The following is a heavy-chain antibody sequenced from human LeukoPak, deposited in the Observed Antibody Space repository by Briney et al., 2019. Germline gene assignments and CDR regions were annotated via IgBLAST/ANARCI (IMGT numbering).Heavy chain of an antibody. V-gene: IGHV4-4*02. D-gene: IGHD6-19*01. J-gene: IGHJ4*02. Sequence: PSETLSLTCAVSGGSISSSNWWSWVRQPPGKGLEWIGEIYHSGSTNYNPSLKSRVTITVDKSKNQFSLKLSSVTAADTAVYFCARDGPLSSGYDYWGQGTLVTVSS. CDR2: IYHSGST. CDR3: ARDGPLSSGYDY. CDR1: GGSISSSNW.